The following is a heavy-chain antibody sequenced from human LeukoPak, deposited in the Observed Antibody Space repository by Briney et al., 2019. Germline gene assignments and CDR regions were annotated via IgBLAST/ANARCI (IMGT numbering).Heavy chain of an antibody. D-gene: IGHD4-17*01. CDR3: ARDRMAEVGNTVTRSYGMDV. CDR2: INPNSGGT. CDR1: GYTFTGYY. J-gene: IGHJ6*02. V-gene: IGHV1-2*02. Sequence: ASVKVSCKASGYTFTGYYMHWVRQAPGQGLEWMGWINPNSGGTNYAQKFQGRVTMTRDTSISTAYMELSRLRSDDTAVYYCARDRMAEVGNTVTRSYGMDVWGQGTTVTVSS.